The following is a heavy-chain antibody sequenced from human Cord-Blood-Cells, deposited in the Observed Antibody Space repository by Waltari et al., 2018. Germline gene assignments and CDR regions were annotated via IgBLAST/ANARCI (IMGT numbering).Heavy chain of an antibody. CDR1: GYTFTGYS. V-gene: IGHV1-2*02. J-gene: IGHJ4*02. D-gene: IGHD3-10*01. CDR2: INPNSGGT. CDR3: AREVGASYYFDY. Sequence: QVQLVQSGAAVKKPGASVKVSCTASGYTFTGYSMHWLRQAPGQGLEWMGWINPNSGGTNYAQKFQGRVTMTRDTSISTAYMELSRLRSDDTAVYYCAREVGASYYFDYWGQGTLVTVSS.